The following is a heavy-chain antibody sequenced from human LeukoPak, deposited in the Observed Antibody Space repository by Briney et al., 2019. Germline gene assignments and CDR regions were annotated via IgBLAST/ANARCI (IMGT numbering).Heavy chain of an antibody. Sequence: GGSLRLSCAASGLTFDDYAMHWVRQAPGKGLEWVSGISWNSGSIGYADSVKGRFTISRDNAKNSLYLQMNGLRAEDTALYYCAKDMGSNGRQLDIDYWGQGTLVTVSS. J-gene: IGHJ4*02. CDR1: GLTFDDYA. CDR2: ISWNSGSI. CDR3: AKDMGSNGRQLDIDY. V-gene: IGHV3-9*01. D-gene: IGHD6-13*01.